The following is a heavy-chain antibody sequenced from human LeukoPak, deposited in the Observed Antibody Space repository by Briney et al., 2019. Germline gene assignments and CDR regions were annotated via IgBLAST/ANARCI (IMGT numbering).Heavy chain of an antibody. CDR2: IYYSGST. CDR3: ARGGFRIAAAGTGLYYYYGMDV. CDR1: GGSISSGGYY. D-gene: IGHD6-13*01. J-gene: IGHJ6*02. Sequence: SETLPLTCTVSGGSISSGGYYWSWIRQHPGKGLEWIGYIYYSGSTYYNPSLKSRVTISVDTSKNQFSLKLSSVTAADTAVYYCARGGFRIAAAGTGLYYYYGMDVWGQGTTVTVSS. V-gene: IGHV4-31*03.